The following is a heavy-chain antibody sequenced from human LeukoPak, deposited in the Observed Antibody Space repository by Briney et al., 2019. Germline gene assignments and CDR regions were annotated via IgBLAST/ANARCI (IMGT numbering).Heavy chain of an antibody. Sequence: GGSLRLSCAASGFTFSNYDMRWVRQAPGKGLEWVAVISYDGSNKYYADSVKGRFTISRDNSKNTLYLQMNSLRPQDTAVYYCARGGSYYASGSYFAFDIWGQGTMVTVSS. D-gene: IGHD3-10*01. CDR3: ARGGSYYASGSYFAFDI. CDR1: GFTFSNYD. J-gene: IGHJ3*02. CDR2: ISYDGSNK. V-gene: IGHV3-30*03.